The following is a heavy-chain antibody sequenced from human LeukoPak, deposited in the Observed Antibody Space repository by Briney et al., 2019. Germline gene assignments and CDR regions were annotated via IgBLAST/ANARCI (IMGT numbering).Heavy chain of an antibody. Sequence: PGGSLRLSCTASGFTFSGTWMNWVRQALGKGLVWVSPINSDESITRYADSVKGRFTISRDNAKNTVYLQMNSLRAEYTAVYYSGRSSLGYSDYWGQGTLVTVSS. CDR2: INSDESIT. CDR3: GRSSLGYSDY. V-gene: IGHV3-74*01. J-gene: IGHJ4*01. CDR1: GFTFSGTW.